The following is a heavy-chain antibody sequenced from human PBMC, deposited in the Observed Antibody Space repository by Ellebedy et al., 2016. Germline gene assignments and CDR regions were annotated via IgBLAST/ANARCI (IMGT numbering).Heavy chain of an antibody. CDR1: GGSFSGYY. Sequence: SQTLSLTCXVYGGSFSGYYWIWIRQPPGKGFEWIGEINHSGSSNHNPSLKSRVTMSVDMSQNQFSLRLRSVTAADTAVYYCARVKPSYIRNWHALDYWGQGILVTVSS. D-gene: IGHD1-7*01. CDR2: INHSGSS. V-gene: IGHV4-34*01. CDR3: ARVKPSYIRNWHALDY. J-gene: IGHJ4*02.